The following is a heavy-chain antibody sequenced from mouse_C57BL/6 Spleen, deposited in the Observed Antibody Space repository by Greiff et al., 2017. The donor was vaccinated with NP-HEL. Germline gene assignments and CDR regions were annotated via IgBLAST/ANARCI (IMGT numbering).Heavy chain of an antibody. V-gene: IGHV1-80*01. J-gene: IGHJ2*01. CDR1: GYAFSSYW. D-gene: IGHD1-1*01. Sequence: VKLMESGAELVKPGASVKISCKASGYAFSSYWMNWVKQRPGKGLEWIGQIYPGDGDTNYNGKFKGKATLTADKSSSTAYMQLSSLTSEDSAVYFCARGGFITTVVGDYWGQGTTLTVSS. CDR2: IYPGDGDT. CDR3: ARGGFITTVVGDY.